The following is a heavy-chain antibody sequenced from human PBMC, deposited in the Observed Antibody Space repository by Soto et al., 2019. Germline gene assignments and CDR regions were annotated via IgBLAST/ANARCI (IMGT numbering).Heavy chain of an antibody. Sequence: QVQLQQWGAGLLKPSETLSLTCAIYGGSFSGYYWTWIRQLPGKGLEWIGEINQSGSTNYNPSLKSRVTISGDTSKNQFSLKLSSVTAADTAVYYCARDRQRGYCTGGSCYSYFDYWGQGALVIVSS. CDR1: GGSFSGYY. CDR3: ARDRQRGYCTGGSCYSYFDY. J-gene: IGHJ4*02. V-gene: IGHV4-34*01. D-gene: IGHD2-15*01. CDR2: INQSGST.